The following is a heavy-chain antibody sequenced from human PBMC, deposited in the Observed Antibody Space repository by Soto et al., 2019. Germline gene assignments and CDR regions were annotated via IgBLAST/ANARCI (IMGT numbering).Heavy chain of an antibody. J-gene: IGHJ6*03. D-gene: IGHD3-10*01. CDR3: ARGLKEWGSGSGDYYYYMDV. V-gene: IGHV1-8*01. CDR2: MNPNSGNT. Sequence: GASVKVSCKASGYTFTSYDINWVRQATGQGLEWMGWMNPNSGNTGYAQKFQGRVTMTRNTSISTAYMELSSLRSEDTAVYYCARGLKEWGSGSGDYYYYMDVWGKGTTVTVSS. CDR1: GYTFTSYD.